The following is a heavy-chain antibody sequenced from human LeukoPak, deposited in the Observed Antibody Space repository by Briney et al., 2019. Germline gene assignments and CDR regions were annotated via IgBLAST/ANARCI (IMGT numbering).Heavy chain of an antibody. CDR2: INPDDSAK. CDR1: GFTFDNSW. V-gene: IGHV3-7*01. J-gene: IGHJ4*02. CDR3: ARDRAYSSFDY. D-gene: IGHD5-18*01. Sequence: GGSLRLSCAASGFTFDNSWMNWVRQAPGKGLVWVASINPDDSAKYYVDSVRGRFTISRDNAKNSLYLKMSSLRAEDTAVYYCARDRAYSSFDYWGRGTLVTVSS.